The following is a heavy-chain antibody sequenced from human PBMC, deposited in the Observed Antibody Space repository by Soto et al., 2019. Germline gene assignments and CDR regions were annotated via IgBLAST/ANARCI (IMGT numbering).Heavy chain of an antibody. D-gene: IGHD2-2*01. CDR1: GFTFSSYW. CDR3: ARVGLAAATDY. V-gene: IGHV3-74*01. Sequence: LRLSCAASGFTFSSYWMHWVRQAPGKGLVWVSRINTDGSSTSYADSVRGRSTISRDNAKNTVYLQMNSLSAEDTAVYYCARVGLAAATDYWGQGTLVTVSS. J-gene: IGHJ4*02. CDR2: INTDGSST.